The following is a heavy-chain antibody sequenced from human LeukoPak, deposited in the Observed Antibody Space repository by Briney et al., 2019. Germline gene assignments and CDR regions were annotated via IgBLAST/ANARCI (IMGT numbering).Heavy chain of an antibody. CDR2: ISSSSIYI. CDR1: GFTFSSYS. Sequence: GGSLRLSCAASGFTFSSYSMNWVRQAPGKGLEWVSSISSSSIYIYYADSVKGRFTISRDKAKNSLYLQMNSLRAEDTAVYYCARDGEDSSGWSTYLGWSYYFDYWGQGTLVTVSS. V-gene: IGHV3-21*01. D-gene: IGHD6-19*01. J-gene: IGHJ4*02. CDR3: ARDGEDSSGWSTYLGWSYYFDY.